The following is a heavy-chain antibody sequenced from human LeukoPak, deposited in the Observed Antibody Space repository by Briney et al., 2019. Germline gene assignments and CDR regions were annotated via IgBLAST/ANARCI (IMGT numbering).Heavy chain of an antibody. V-gene: IGHV4-61*02. CDR2: IYTSGST. CDR1: GVSISSGSYY. D-gene: IGHD4-17*01. CDR3: AREGYGDYARISGFDY. Sequence: SQTLSLTCTVSGVSISSGSYYWSWIRQPAGKGLEWIGRIYTSGSTNYNPSLKSRVTISVDTSKNQFSLKLSSVTVADTAVYYCAREGYGDYARISGFDYWGQGTLVTVSS. J-gene: IGHJ4*02.